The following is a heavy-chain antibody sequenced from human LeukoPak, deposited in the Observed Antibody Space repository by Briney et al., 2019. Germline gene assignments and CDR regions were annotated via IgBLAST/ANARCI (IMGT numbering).Heavy chain of an antibody. V-gene: IGHV3-23*01. D-gene: IGHD4-17*01. Sequence: GGSLRLSCAASGFTFSSYAMGWVRQAPGKGLEWVSAISGSGGSTYYADSVKGRFTISRDNSKNTLYLQMNSLRAEDTAVYYCAKDRETTVTNYYYYGMDVWGQGTTVTVSS. CDR2: ISGSGGST. CDR3: AKDRETTVTNYYYYGMDV. CDR1: GFTFSSYA. J-gene: IGHJ6*02.